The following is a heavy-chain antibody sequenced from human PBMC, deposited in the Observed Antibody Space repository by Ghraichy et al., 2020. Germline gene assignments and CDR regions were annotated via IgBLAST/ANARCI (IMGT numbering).Heavy chain of an antibody. CDR2: IQYDGSNK. J-gene: IGHJ4*02. V-gene: IGHV3-30*02. D-gene: IGHD1-26*01. Sequence: GESLRFSCAASGFTFSKYGMHWVRQAPGKGLEWVAFIQYDGSNKYYTDSVKGRFTISRDNSKNTLYLQMNRLRVEDTAVYYCAKDLSRGSYSYYFDYWGQGTLVTVSS. CDR1: GFTFSKYG. CDR3: AKDLSRGSYSYYFDY.